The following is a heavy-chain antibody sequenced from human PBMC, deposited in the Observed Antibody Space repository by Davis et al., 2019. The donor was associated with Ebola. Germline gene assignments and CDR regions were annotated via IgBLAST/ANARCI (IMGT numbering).Heavy chain of an antibody. CDR2: IYYSGST. CDR3: ARRVGYYYDNSGYIILYYFDY. J-gene: IGHJ4*02. V-gene: IGHV4-39*01. Sequence: SETLSLTCTVSGGSISSSSYYWGWIRQPPGKGLEWIGSIYYSGSTYYNPSLKSRVTISVDTSKNQFSLKLSSVTAADTAVYYCARRVGYYYDNSGYIILYYFDYWGQGTLVTVSS. D-gene: IGHD3-22*01. CDR1: GGSISSSSYY.